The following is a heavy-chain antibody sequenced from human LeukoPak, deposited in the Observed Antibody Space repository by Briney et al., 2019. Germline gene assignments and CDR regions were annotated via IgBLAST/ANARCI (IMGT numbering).Heavy chain of an antibody. V-gene: IGHV1-46*01. Sequence: ASVKVSCKASGYTFTSYYMHWVRQAPGQGLEWMGIINPSGGSTSYAQKFQGRVTMTRDMSTSTAYMELSSLRSEDTAVYYCARDGLRAGDYADWGQGTLVTVSS. D-gene: IGHD4-17*01. J-gene: IGHJ4*02. CDR2: INPSGGST. CDR3: ARDGLRAGDYAD. CDR1: GYTFTSYY.